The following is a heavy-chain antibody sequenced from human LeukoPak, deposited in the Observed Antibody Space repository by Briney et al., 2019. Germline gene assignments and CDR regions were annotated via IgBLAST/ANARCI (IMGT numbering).Heavy chain of an antibody. V-gene: IGHV1-46*01. CDR1: GYTFTSYY. Sequence: ASVKVSCKASGYTFTSYYMHWVRQAPGQGLEWMGIINPSGGSTSYAQKFQGRVTMTRDTSISTAYMELSRLRSDDTAVYYCARDGGAARQHYYYGMDVWGQGTTVTVSS. CDR3: ARDGGAARQHYYYGMDV. CDR2: INPSGGST. D-gene: IGHD6-6*01. J-gene: IGHJ6*02.